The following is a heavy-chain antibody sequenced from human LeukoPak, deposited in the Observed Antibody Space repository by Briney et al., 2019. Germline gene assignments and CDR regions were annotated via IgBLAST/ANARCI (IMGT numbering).Heavy chain of an antibody. CDR3: ARDPHWVAALKYFHY. J-gene: IGHJ4*02. CDR1: GFTFSHYA. D-gene: IGHD3-16*01. CDR2: ISYDGRNE. V-gene: IGHV3-30*04. Sequence: GGSLRLSCAASGFTFSHYAMYWVRQAPGKGLEWVALISYDGRNEDYSASVKGRFTVSRDNSNNTLYLQLNSLRAEDTAVYYCARDPHWVAALKYFHYWGQGTLVTVSS.